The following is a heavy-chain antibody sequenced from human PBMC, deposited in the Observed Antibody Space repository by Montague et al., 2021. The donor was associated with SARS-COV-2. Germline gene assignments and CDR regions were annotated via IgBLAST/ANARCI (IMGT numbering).Heavy chain of an antibody. CDR1: GDSVTTYGVA. CDR3: ARHSYRTFDF. J-gene: IGHJ4*02. CDR2: TIYTGSAWNN. D-gene: IGHD3-10*01. Sequence: CAISGDSVTTYGVAWAWRRNSPLSGRECRGSTIYTGSAWNNEYAEFVKGRITINPDTPKNQFSLHLTSVTPEDTAVYYCARHSYRTFDFWGQGTLVTVSS. V-gene: IGHV6-1*01.